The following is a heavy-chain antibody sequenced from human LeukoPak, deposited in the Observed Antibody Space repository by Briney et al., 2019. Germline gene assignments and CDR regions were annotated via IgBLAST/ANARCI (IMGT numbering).Heavy chain of an antibody. CDR1: GFTFRSYA. J-gene: IGHJ4*02. D-gene: IGHD3-10*01. Sequence: GGSLRLSCTASGFTFRSYAMIWVRQAPGKGLEWVSGMSNSGSSRYYADSVEGRFTISRDNSKSTLYLKMNSLRAEDTAVYYCAKDDGSGFGRGYFDYWGQGALVTVSS. V-gene: IGHV3-23*01. CDR3: AKDDGSGFGRGYFDY. CDR2: MSNSGSSR.